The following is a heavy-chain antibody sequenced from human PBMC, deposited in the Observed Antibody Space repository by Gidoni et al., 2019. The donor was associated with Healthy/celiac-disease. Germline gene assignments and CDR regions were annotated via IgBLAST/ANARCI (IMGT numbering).Heavy chain of an antibody. CDR3: ARDASGWFYFDY. CDR1: GFTGRSNS. V-gene: IGHV3-53*01. Sequence: EVQLVESGGGLIQPGGSLRLSGAASGFTGRSNSMSWVRQAPGKGLEWVSVIYSGGTTYNADSVKGRFTISRDNSKNTLYLQMTSLRAEDTAVYYCARDASGWFYFDYWGQGTLVTVSS. J-gene: IGHJ4*02. D-gene: IGHD6-19*01. CDR2: IYSGGTT.